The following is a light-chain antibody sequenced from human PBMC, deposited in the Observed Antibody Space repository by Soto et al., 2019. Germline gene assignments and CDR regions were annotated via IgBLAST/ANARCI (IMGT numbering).Light chain of an antibody. J-gene: IGLJ3*02. Sequence: NFMLTQPHSVSESPGKTVTICCTRSSGSIASNYVQWYHQRPGSAPTIVMYEDNQRPSGVPDRFSGSIDRSSNSASLTISGLKTEDEGDFYCQSYDSSNWVFGGGTKVTVL. CDR2: EDN. CDR3: QSYDSSNWV. V-gene: IGLV6-57*04. CDR1: SGSIASNY.